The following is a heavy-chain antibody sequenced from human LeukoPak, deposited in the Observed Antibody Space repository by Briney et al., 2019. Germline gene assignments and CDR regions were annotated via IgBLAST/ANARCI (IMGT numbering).Heavy chain of an antibody. J-gene: IGHJ6*04. CDR2: IITILGVS. D-gene: IGHD3-10*01. Sequence: SVTVSFKGSGGSFSIYVITWVRQAHGQGLEWMGRIITILGVSNFSQKFQGRGTITADESAIPAYIQLTSLRSEHTAVYYCSRYHYYASGMIKTFYLHVWGKGTTLTVSS. CDR3: SRYHYYASGMIKTFYLHV. V-gene: IGHV1-69*04. CDR1: GGSFSIYV.